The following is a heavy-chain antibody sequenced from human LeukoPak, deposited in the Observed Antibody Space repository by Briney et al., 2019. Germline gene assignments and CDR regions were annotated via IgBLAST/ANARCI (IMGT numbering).Heavy chain of an antibody. J-gene: IGHJ6*02. D-gene: IGHD3-3*01. V-gene: IGHV3-48*02. CDR2: ISDSGAT. Sequence: GGSLRLSCAAPGFTFSVYSMNWVRQAPGKGLEWISYISDSGATEYADSVKGRFTISRDNVMNSLYLQMNSLSDEDTGIYYCARDFWSDGGVWGQGTTVTVSS. CDR3: ARDFWSDGGV. CDR1: GFTFSVYS.